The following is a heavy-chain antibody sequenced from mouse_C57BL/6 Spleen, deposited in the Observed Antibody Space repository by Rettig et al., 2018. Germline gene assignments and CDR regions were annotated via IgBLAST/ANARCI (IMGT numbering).Heavy chain of an antibody. Sequence: QVQLQQPGAELVKPGASVKLSCKASGYTFTSYWMHWVKQRPGQGLEWIGMIHPNSGSTNYNEKFKSKATLTVDKSSCSAYMQLSSLPSEDSAVYYCARWGGYDVYYAMDYWSQGTSVTVSS. D-gene: IGHD2-2*01. J-gene: IGHJ4*01. V-gene: IGHV1-64*01. CDR3: ARWGGYDVYYAMDY. CDR1: GYTFTSYW. CDR2: IHPNSGST.